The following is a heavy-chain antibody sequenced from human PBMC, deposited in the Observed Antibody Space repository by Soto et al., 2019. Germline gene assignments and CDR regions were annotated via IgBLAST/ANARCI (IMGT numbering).Heavy chain of an antibody. Sequence: SWTLSLTCTVSGGSISSYYWSWIRQPAGKVLEWIGRIYTSGSTNYNPSLKSRVTISIDTSKNQLFLNLSSVTATDTAMYYCARHHVRGRTIAGAAEFWGQGTLVTVSS. D-gene: IGHD1-26*01. J-gene: IGHJ4*02. CDR1: GGSISSYY. V-gene: IGHV4-4*07. CDR2: IYTSGST. CDR3: ARHHVRGRTIAGAAEF.